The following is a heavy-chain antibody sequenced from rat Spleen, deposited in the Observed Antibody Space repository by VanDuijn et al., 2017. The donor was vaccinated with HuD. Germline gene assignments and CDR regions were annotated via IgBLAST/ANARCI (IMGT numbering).Heavy chain of an antibody. CDR3: ARGLSVYTTDYYRYSDF. D-gene: IGHD1-6*01. CDR1: GFTFSNYD. J-gene: IGHJ1*01. CDR2: ISTGGGNT. Sequence: EVQLVESGGGLVQPGRSLKLSCAASGFTFSNYDMAWVRQAPTKGLEWVASISTGGGNTYYRDSVKGRFTISRDNAKNTQYLQMDSLTSEDSAVYFCARGLSVYTTDYYRYSDFWGPGTMVTVSS. V-gene: IGHV5S23*01.